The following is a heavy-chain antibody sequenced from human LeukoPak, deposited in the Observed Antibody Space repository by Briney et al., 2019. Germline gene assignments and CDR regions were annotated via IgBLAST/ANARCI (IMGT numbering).Heavy chain of an antibody. Sequence: ETMSLTCAVYGGSFSGYYWSWIRQPPGKGLEWIGEINHSGSTNYNPSLKSRVTISVDTSKNQFSLKLSSVTAADTAVYYCARDIYDILTGPLDYWGQGTLVTVSS. D-gene: IGHD3-9*01. CDR2: INHSGST. V-gene: IGHV4-34*01. CDR1: GGSFSGYY. J-gene: IGHJ4*02. CDR3: ARDIYDILTGPLDY.